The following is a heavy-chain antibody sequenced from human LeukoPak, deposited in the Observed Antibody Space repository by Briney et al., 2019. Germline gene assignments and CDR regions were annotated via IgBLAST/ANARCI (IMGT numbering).Heavy chain of an antibody. J-gene: IGHJ4*02. CDR2: ISPYNGNT. V-gene: IGHV1-18*01. CDR3: ARGEEDLLGDY. Sequence: ASVKVSCKTSGYTFSSHSMNWVRQAPGQGLEWLGWISPYNGNTKYAQKIQGRATMTTDTSTSTAYLELRSLRSDDTAVYYCARGEEDLLGDYWGQGTLVTVSS. CDR1: GYTFSSHS. D-gene: IGHD3-3*02.